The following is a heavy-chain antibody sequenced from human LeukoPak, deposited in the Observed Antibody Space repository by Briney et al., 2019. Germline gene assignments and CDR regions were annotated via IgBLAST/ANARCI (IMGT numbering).Heavy chain of an antibody. Sequence: SETLSLTCTVSGGSISSYYWSWIRQPPGKGLEWIGYIYYSGSTNYNPSLKSRVTISVDTSKNQFSLRLSSVTAADTAVYYCARYTIFGVAYFMDVWGKGTTVTVSS. J-gene: IGHJ6*03. D-gene: IGHD3-3*01. CDR1: GGSISSYY. CDR2: IYYSGST. CDR3: ARYTIFGVAYFMDV. V-gene: IGHV4-59*12.